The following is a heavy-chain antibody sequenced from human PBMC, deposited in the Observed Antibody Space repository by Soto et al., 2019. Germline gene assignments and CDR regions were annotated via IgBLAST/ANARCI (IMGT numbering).Heavy chain of an antibody. J-gene: IGHJ5*02. Sequence: ISKKGAEDKFTNYGSSWVRKMQGKGLEWMGRINPSDSFVNYSPSFQGHVTNSADKSISTAFLQWSSLKASDTAMYYCVTQKWDIVIGANYFDPWGQGILVTVS. CDR3: VTQKWDIVIGANYFDP. V-gene: IGHV5-10-1*01. CDR1: EDKFTNYG. D-gene: IGHD2-15*01. CDR2: INPSDSFV.